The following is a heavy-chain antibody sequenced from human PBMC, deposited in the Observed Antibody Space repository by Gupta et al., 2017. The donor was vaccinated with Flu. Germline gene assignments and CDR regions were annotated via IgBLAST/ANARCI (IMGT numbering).Heavy chain of an antibody. J-gene: IGHJ4*02. D-gene: IGHD4-17*01. V-gene: IGHV3-48*01. CDR3: ARGGRDDDYWPYYFDY. Sequence: APGKGLEWVAHIRSTSNTIYYADSVKGRFTISRDNAKNSLYLQMNSLRADDTARYYCARGGRDDDYWPYYFDYWGQGTLVTVSS. CDR2: IRSTSNTI.